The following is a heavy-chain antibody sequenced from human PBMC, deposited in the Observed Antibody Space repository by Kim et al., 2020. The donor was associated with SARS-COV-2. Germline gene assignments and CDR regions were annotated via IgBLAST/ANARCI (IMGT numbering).Heavy chain of an antibody. Sequence: TLSLTCTVSGGSISSGGYYWSWIRQHPGKGLEWIGYIYYSGSTYYNPSLKSRVTISVDTSKNQFSLKLSSVTAADTAVYYCARAREYGQQLVSVSFDYWAREPWSPSPQ. V-gene: IGHV4-31*03. CDR1: GGSISSGGYY. D-gene: IGHD6-13*01. J-gene: IGHJ4*02. CDR2: IYYSGST. CDR3: ARAREYGQQLVSVSFDY.